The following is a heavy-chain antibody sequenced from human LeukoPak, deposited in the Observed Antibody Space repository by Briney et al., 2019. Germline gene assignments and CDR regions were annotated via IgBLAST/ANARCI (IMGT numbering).Heavy chain of an antibody. CDR3: ARDLVTVTKGFDI. J-gene: IGHJ3*02. CDR1: ADSFSSHY. Sequence: SETLSLTCAVSADSFSSHYWTWIRQPPGKELKWIGYISYIGSTNYNPSLKSRVTISIDTSKNQFSLKLSSVTAADTAVYYCARDLVTVTKGFDIWGQGTMVSVSS. D-gene: IGHD4-17*01. V-gene: IGHV4-59*11. CDR2: ISYIGST.